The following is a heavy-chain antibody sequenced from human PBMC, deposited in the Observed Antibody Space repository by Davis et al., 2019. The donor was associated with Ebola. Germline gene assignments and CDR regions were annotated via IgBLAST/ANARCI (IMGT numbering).Heavy chain of an antibody. V-gene: IGHV4-34*01. CDR3: ASGDYDILTGYYLALGY. CDR2: INHSGST. Sequence: SETLSLTCAVYGGSFSGYYWSWIRQPPGKGLEWIGEINHSGSTNYNSSLKSRVTISVDTSKNQFSLKLSSVTAADTAVYYCASGDYDILTGYYLALGYWGQGTLVTVSS. J-gene: IGHJ4*02. D-gene: IGHD3-9*01. CDR1: GGSFSGYY.